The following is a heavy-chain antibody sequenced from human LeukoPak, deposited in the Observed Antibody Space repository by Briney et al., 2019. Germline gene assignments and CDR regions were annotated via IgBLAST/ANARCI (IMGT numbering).Heavy chain of an antibody. J-gene: IGHJ5*02. CDR1: GYTFTSYG. CDR2: INPNSGGT. Sequence: ASVKVSCKASGYTFTSYGISWVRQAPGQGLEWMGWINPNSGGTKYAQKFQGRVIMTRDTSISTAYMELSRLRSDDTAIYYCARLYYYDSGGYKYNWFDPWGQRTQVTVSS. D-gene: IGHD3-22*01. CDR3: ARLYYYDSGGYKYNWFDP. V-gene: IGHV1-2*02.